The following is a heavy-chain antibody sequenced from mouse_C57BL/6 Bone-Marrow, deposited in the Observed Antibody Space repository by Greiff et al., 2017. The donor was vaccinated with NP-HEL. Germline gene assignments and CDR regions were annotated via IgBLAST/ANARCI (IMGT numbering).Heavy chain of an antibody. Sequence: QVQLQQPGAELVKPGASVKLSCKASGYTFTSYWLHWVKQRPGRGLAWIVRIDPNSGGTKYNEKFKSKATLTVDKPSSTAYMQLSSLTSEDSAVYYCLIRFAYWGQGTLVTVSA. D-gene: IGHD1-1*01. CDR1: GYTFTSYW. CDR3: LIRFAY. V-gene: IGHV1-72*01. J-gene: IGHJ3*01. CDR2: IDPNSGGT.